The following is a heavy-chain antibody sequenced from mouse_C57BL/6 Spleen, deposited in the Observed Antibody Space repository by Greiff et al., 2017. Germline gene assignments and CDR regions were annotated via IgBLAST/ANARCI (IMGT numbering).Heavy chain of an antibody. Sequence: EVKLMESEGGLVQPGSSMKLSCTASGFTFSDYYMAWVRQVPEKGLEWVANINYDGSSTYYLDSLKSRFIISRDNAKNILYLQMSSLKSEDTATYYCARVQTGTGFAYWGQGTLVTVSA. V-gene: IGHV5-16*01. CDR2: INYDGSST. CDR3: ARVQTGTGFAY. D-gene: IGHD4-1*01. J-gene: IGHJ3*01. CDR1: GFTFSDYY.